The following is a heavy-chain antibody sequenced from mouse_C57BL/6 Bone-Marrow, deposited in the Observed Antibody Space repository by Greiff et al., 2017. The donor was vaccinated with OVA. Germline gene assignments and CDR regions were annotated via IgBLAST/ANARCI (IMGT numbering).Heavy chain of an antibody. CDR1: GFTFSDYY. D-gene: IGHD1-1*01. CDR3: ARGGSPYLDY. CDR2: INYDGSST. J-gene: IGHJ2*01. V-gene: IGHV5-16*01. Sequence: EVKLVESEGGLVQPGSSMKLSCTASGFTFSDYYMAWVRQVPEKGLEWVANINYDGSSTYYLDSLKSRFIISRDDAKNILYLQMSSLKSEDTATYYCARGGSPYLDYWGQGTTLTVSS.